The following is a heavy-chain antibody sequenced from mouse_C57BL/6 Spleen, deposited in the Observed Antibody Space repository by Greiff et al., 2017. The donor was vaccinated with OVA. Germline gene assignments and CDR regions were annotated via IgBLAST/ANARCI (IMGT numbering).Heavy chain of an antibody. CDR3: ARDGGGAFFAY. CDR1: GYTFTSYW. V-gene: IGHV1-64*01. Sequence: VQLQQPGAELVKPGASVKLSCKASGYTFTSYWMHWVKQRPGQGLEWIGMIHPNSGSTNYNEKFKSKATLTVDKSSSTAYMQLSSLTSEDSAVYYWARDGGGAFFAYWGQGTLVTVSA. D-gene: IGHD2-3*01. J-gene: IGHJ3*01. CDR2: IHPNSGST.